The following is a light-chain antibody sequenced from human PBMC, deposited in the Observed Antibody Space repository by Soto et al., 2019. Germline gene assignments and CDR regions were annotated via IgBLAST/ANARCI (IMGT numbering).Light chain of an antibody. CDR2: GAS. V-gene: IGKV3D-15*01. CDR3: QQYNDWPLT. J-gene: IGKJ4*01. Sequence: EIVLTQSPGTLSLSPGERATLSCRASQRINSNYLAWYVQKPGQAPRLLIHGASTRATGIPARFSGSGSGTEFTLTISSLQSEDFAIYYCQQYNDWPLTFGGGTKVAIK. CDR1: QRINSN.